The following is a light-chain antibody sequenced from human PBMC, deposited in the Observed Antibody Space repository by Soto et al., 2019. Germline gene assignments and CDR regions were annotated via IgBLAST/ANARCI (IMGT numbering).Light chain of an antibody. CDR1: QSVSSSY. V-gene: IGKV3-20*01. CDR3: QQYGSSTPWT. J-gene: IGKJ1*01. CDR2: GAS. Sequence: EIVLTQSPGTLSLSPGERSTLSCRASQSVSSSYLAWYQQKPGQAPRLLIYGASSRATGIPDRFSGSGSGTDFTLTISTLEPGDFAVYYCQQYGSSTPWTFGQGTKVEIK.